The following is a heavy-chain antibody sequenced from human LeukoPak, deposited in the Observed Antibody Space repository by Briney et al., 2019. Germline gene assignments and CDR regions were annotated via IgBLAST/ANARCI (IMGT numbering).Heavy chain of an antibody. Sequence: SVKVSCKASGDTFSRYGISWVRQAPGQGLEWMGGIIPLFGTANYAQKFQGRVTMTEDTSTDTAYMELSSLRSEDTAVYYCATRRRYCSSTSCSLEFDYWGQGTLVTVSS. J-gene: IGHJ4*02. D-gene: IGHD2-2*01. CDR1: GDTFSRYG. CDR3: ATRRRYCSSTSCSLEFDY. V-gene: IGHV1-69*06. CDR2: IIPLFGTA.